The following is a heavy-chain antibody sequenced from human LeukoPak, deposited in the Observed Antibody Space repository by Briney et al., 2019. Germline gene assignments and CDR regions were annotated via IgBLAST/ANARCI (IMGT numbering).Heavy chain of an antibody. CDR3: AREGRLIAARPGVDY. J-gene: IGHJ4*02. CDR1: GYTFTGYY. Sequence: ASVKVSCKASGYTFTGYYMHWVRQAPGQGLEWMGWINPNSGGTNYAQKFQGRVTMTRDTSISTAYMELSRLRSDDTAVYYCAREGRLIAARPGVDYWGQGILVTVSS. V-gene: IGHV1-2*02. CDR2: INPNSGGT. D-gene: IGHD6-6*01.